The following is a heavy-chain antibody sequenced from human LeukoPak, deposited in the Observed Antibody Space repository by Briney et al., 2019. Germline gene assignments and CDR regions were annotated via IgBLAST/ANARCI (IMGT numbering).Heavy chain of an antibody. CDR2: ISGYNGNT. CDR3: ARDLAWGSEYDSRTSAWLDS. CDR1: GYTFTNYG. V-gene: IGHV1-18*01. J-gene: IGHJ5*01. D-gene: IGHD3-22*01. Sequence: ASVKVSCKASGYTFTNYGISWVRQAPGQGLDWMGWISGYNGNTNYAQKLQGRLTMTTDTSTSTAYIELRGLRSDDTAAYYCARDLAWGSEYDSRTSAWLDSWGQGTLVTVSS.